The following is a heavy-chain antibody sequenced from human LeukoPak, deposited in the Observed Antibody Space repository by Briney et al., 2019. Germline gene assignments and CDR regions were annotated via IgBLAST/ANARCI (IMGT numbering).Heavy chain of an antibody. CDR1: GFTVSSNY. Sequence: GGSLRLSCAASGFTVSSNYMSWVRQAPGKGLEWVSVIYSGGNTYYADSVKGRFTISRDNSKNMLYLRMNSLRAEDTAVYYCARSYCSGGSCFPTYFQHWGQGTLVTASS. J-gene: IGHJ1*01. CDR2: IYSGGNT. D-gene: IGHD2-15*01. CDR3: ARSYCSGGSCFPTYFQH. V-gene: IGHV3-53*01.